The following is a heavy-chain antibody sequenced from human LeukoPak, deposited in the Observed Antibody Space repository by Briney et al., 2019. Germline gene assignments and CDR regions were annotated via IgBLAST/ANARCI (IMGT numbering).Heavy chain of an antibody. CDR2: IYYTGNT. CDR1: GGSSSGYY. Sequence: SETLSLTCAVYGGSSSGYYWGWIRQSPGKGLEWIGTIYYTGNTYYNPSLKSRVTISIHTSNNQFSLKLSSVTAADTAVYYCARHESCGSNCFYAMDVWGRGTTVTVSS. D-gene: IGHD2-15*01. CDR3: ARHESCGSNCFYAMDV. J-gene: IGHJ6*02. V-gene: IGHV4-39*01.